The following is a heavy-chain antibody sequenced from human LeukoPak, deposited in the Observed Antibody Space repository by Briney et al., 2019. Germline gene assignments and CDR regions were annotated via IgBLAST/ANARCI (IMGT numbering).Heavy chain of an antibody. V-gene: IGHV4-59*01. Sequence: PSETLPLTCTVSGGSISSNYWSWIRQPPGKGLEWIGYIYYSGSTNYNPSLKSRVTISVDTSKNQFSLKLSSATAADTAVYYCARREVTETDAFDIWGQGTMVTVSS. J-gene: IGHJ3*02. D-gene: IGHD4-23*01. CDR3: ARREVTETDAFDI. CDR1: GGSISSNY. CDR2: IYYSGST.